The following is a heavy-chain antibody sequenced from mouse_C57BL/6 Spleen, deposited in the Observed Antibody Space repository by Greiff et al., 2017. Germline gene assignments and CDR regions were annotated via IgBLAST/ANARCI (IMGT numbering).Heavy chain of an antibody. Sequence: EVKLVESGEGLVKPGGSLKLSCAASGFTFSSYAMSWVRQTPEKRLEWVAYISSGGDYIYYADTVKGRFTISRDNARNTLYLQMSSLKSEDTAMYYCTRESYYYGSSYLYYFDYWGQGTTLTVSS. CDR1: GFTFSSYA. D-gene: IGHD1-1*01. CDR2: ISSGGDYI. J-gene: IGHJ2*01. CDR3: TRESYYYGSSYLYYFDY. V-gene: IGHV5-9-1*02.